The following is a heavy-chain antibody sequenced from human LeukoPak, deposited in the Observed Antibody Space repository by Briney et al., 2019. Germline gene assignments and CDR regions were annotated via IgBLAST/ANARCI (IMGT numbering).Heavy chain of an antibody. CDR2: ISAYNGNT. CDR3: ARDGDYDSSGYYFWC. J-gene: IGHJ4*02. Sequence: GASVKVSCKASGGTFSSYTISWVRQAPGQGLEWMGWISAYNGNTNYAQKLQGRVTMTTDTSTSTAYMELRSLRSDDTAVYYCARDGDYDSSGYYFWCWGQGTLVTVSP. CDR1: GGTFSSYT. V-gene: IGHV1-18*01. D-gene: IGHD3-22*01.